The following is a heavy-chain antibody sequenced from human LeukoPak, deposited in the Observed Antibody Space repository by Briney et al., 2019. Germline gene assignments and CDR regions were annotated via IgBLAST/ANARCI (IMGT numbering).Heavy chain of an antibody. Sequence: GGTLTLSWPASGFTFSSYGMSWVRQPAGEVLEWVSAISGSGGSTYYADSVKGRFTISRDNSKNTLYLQMNNLSAEDTAVFFCAKGVTSAATGRDFAYWGQGTLVTVSS. CDR3: AKGVTSAATGRDFAY. D-gene: IGHD2-15*01. CDR1: GFTFSSYG. CDR2: ISGSGGST. V-gene: IGHV3-23*01. J-gene: IGHJ4*02.